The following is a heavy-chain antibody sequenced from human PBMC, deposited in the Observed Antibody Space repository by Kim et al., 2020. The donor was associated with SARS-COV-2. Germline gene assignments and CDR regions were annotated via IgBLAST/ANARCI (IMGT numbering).Heavy chain of an antibody. J-gene: IGHJ3*02. Sequence: GGSLRLSCATSGFTFSRFAMNWFRQAPGKGLEWVSAIGGSGGTTYYAESVKDRFTISRDNSKNTVFLQMRSLRVEDTAVYYCAKAVSGGYVGTDAFDIWG. V-gene: IGHV3-23*01. CDR2: IGGSGGTT. D-gene: IGHD1-26*01. CDR3: AKAVSGGYVGTDAFDI. CDR1: GFTFSRFA.